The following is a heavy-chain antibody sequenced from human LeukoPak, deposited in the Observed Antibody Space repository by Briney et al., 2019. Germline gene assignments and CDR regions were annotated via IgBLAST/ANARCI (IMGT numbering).Heavy chain of an antibody. CDR1: GFVFSNYW. CDR3: ARVGQGEWFFDL. Sequence: GGSLRLSCAASGFVFSNYWMHWVRQAPGKGLVWVSRIKTDRSTITYADSVEGRFTISRDNAMNTLYLQMNSLGAEDTAVYYCARVGQGEWFFDLWGRGTLVTVSS. V-gene: IGHV3-74*01. J-gene: IGHJ2*01. D-gene: IGHD1-26*01. CDR2: IKTDRSTI.